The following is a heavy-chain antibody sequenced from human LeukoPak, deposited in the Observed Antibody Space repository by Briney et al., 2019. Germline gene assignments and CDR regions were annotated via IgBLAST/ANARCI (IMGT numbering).Heavy chain of an antibody. J-gene: IGHJ6*03. CDR3: SAVDTAMVLSSFYYYMGV. CDR2: IIPIFGTA. Sequence: SVKVSCKASGGTFSSYAISWVRQAPGQGLEWMGGIIPIFGTANYAQKFQGRVTITTDESTSTAYMELSSLRSEDTAVYYCSAVDTAMVLSSFYYYMGVWGKGTTVTVSS. D-gene: IGHD5-18*01. V-gene: IGHV1-69*05. CDR1: GGTFSSYA.